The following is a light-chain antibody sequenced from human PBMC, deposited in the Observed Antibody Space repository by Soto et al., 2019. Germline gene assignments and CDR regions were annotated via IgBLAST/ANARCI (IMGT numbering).Light chain of an antibody. CDR3: MPALRTPHT. CDR2: MSS. J-gene: IGKJ5*01. V-gene: IGKV2-28*01. CDR1: QSLLHSNGYRY. Sequence: DTVMTPSPFSLPVTPGEPASISCRSSQSLLHSNGYRYFEWSLQKPVQSPQLLIYMSSNRDYGVHDRLSGNESGIDFTLKISRVEAEDIDVYYCMPALRTPHTFAPGTRLQIK.